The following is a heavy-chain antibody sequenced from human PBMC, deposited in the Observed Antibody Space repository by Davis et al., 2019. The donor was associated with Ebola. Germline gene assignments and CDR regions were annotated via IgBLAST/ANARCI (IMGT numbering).Heavy chain of an antibody. D-gene: IGHD1-26*01. CDR2: ISYDGSNK. V-gene: IGHV3-30*18. CDR3: AKGGGRYYYYGMDV. J-gene: IGHJ6*02. Sequence: GESLKISCAASGFTFSSYGMHWVRQAPGKGLEWVAVISYDGSNKYYADSVKGRFTISRDNSKNTLYLQMNSLRAEDTAVYYCAKGGGRYYYYGMDVWGQGTTVTVSS. CDR1: GFTFSSYG.